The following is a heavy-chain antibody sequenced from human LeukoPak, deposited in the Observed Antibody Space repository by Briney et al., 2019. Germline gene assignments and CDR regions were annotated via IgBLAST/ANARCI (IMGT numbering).Heavy chain of an antibody. CDR2: IKQGGSEK. J-gene: IGHJ4*02. D-gene: IGHD3-3*01. Sequence: PGGSLRLSCAASGFTFSNYWMNWVRQAPGKGLEWVANIKQGGSEKYYVDSVKGRFTISRDNAKNSLYLQMNSLRAEDTAVYYCARVRYYDFWSGYYLDYWGQGTLVTVSS. CDR3: ARVRYYDFWSGYYLDY. CDR1: GFTFSNYW. V-gene: IGHV3-7*01.